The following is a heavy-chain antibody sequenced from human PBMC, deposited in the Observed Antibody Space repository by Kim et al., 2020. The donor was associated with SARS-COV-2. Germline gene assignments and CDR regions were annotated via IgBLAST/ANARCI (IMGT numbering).Heavy chain of an antibody. Sequence: GGSLRLSCAASGFTFSDYYMSWIRQAPGKGLEWVSYISSSSSYTNYADSVKGRFTISRDNAKNSLYLQMNSLRAEDTAVYYCATSITGTTLFGGVMVRGAVYWYFDLWGRGTLVTVSS. J-gene: IGHJ2*01. CDR2: ISSSSSYT. CDR3: ATSITGTTLFGGVMVRGAVYWYFDL. CDR1: GFTFSDYY. V-gene: IGHV3-11*06. D-gene: IGHD1-7*01.